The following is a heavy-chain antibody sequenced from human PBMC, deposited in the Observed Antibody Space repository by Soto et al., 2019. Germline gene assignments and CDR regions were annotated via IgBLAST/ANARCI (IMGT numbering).Heavy chain of an antibody. CDR2: INPNSGGT. CDR1: GYTFTGYY. CDR3: ARDGDYGDYYYGMDV. Sequence: XSVKVSCKASGYTFTGYYMHWVRQAPGQGLEWMGWINPNSGGTNYAQKFQGRVTMTRDTSISTAYMELSRLRSDDTAVYYCARDGDYGDYYYGMDVWGQGTTVTVSS. J-gene: IGHJ6*02. V-gene: IGHV1-2*02. D-gene: IGHD4-17*01.